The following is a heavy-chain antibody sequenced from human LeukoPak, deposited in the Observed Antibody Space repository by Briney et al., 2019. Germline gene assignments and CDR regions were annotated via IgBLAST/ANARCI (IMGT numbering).Heavy chain of an antibody. CDR2: IRSKANGYAT. Sequence: GGSLRPSCAASGFTFSGSAMHWVRQASGKGLEWVGRIRSKANGYATAYAVSVKGRFTISRDDSKNTAYLQMSSLKTEDTAVYYCAGYTSGDYHFGMDVWGQGTTVTVSS. V-gene: IGHV3-73*01. CDR1: GFTFSGSA. J-gene: IGHJ6*02. CDR3: AGYTSGDYHFGMDV. D-gene: IGHD2-2*02.